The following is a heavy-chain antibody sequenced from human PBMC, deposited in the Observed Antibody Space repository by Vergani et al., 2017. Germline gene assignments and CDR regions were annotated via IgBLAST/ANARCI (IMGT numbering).Heavy chain of an antibody. D-gene: IGHD7-27*01. CDR1: GDSMNTYY. V-gene: IGHV4-59*12. CDR3: ATGAGPFDI. J-gene: IGHJ4*02. Sequence: QVQLQESGPGLVKPSETLSLTCSVSGDSMNTYYWTWIRQPPGKGLEWIGYIYDSGDTKYNPSLKSRVTMSIDTSKNQFSLKLTSVTAADTAVYYCATGAGPFDIWGQGTLVTVSS. CDR2: IYDSGDT.